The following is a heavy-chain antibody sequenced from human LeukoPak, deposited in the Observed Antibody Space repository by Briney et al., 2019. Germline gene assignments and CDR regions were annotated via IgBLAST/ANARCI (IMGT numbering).Heavy chain of an antibody. Sequence: GGSLRLSCAPSGFTFRSYAMSGLRQAPGKGLEWVSAISGSGGSTYYADSVKGRFTISRDNSKNTLYLQSNGLRAEDTAVYYCAAVVGQHWGQGTLVTVSS. CDR3: AAVVGQH. CDR2: ISGSGGST. D-gene: IGHD3-16*02. J-gene: IGHJ1*01. CDR1: GFTFRSYA. V-gene: IGHV3-23*01.